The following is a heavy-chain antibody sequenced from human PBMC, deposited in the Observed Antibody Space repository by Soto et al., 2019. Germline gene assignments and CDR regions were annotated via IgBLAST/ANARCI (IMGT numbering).Heavy chain of an antibody. CDR2: IKSKTDGGTT. D-gene: IGHD3-3*01. Sequence: EVQLVESGGGLVKPGGSLRLSCAASGFTFSNAWMSWVRQAPGKGLEWVGRIKSKTDGGTTDYAAPVKGRFTISRDDSKNTLYLQMNSLKTDDPAVYYCTTDQDDFWSGYSSYYYMDVWGKGTTVTVSS. J-gene: IGHJ6*03. CDR1: GFTFSNAW. V-gene: IGHV3-15*01. CDR3: TTDQDDFWSGYSSYYYMDV.